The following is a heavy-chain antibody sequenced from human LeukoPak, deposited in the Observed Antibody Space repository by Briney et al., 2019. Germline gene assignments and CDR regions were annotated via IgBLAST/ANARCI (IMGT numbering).Heavy chain of an antibody. J-gene: IGHJ1*01. D-gene: IGHD6-13*01. CDR1: GYTFSAYS. Sequence: GGSLRLSCAASGYTFSAYSMNWVRQAPGKGLEWVSSISSSSAYIYCADSEKGRFTISGDHAKNSLYLQMNSLRVEDTAVYYRSKCPRDSSSYQYFQLWREGTLVTVST. CDR3: SKCPRDSSSYQYFQL. V-gene: IGHV3-21*01. CDR2: ISSSSAYI.